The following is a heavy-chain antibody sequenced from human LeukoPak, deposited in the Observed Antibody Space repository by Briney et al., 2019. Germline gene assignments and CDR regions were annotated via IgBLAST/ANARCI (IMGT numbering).Heavy chain of an antibody. CDR3: ARGWGDCTTVSCYTGGDVFDM. Sequence: PGGSLRLSCVASGFTFRSYWMSWVRQAPGKGLEWVANIKQDGSEKYYVDSVKGRFTISRDNTKNSLFLQMNSLRAEYTAVYYCARGWGDCTTVSCYTGGDVFDMWGQGTMVTVSS. J-gene: IGHJ3*02. V-gene: IGHV3-7*01. CDR1: GFTFRSYW. D-gene: IGHD2-2*02. CDR2: IKQDGSEK.